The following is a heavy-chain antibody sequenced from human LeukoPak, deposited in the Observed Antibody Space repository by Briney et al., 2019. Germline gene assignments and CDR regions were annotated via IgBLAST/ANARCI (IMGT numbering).Heavy chain of an antibody. V-gene: IGHV4-34*01. Sequence: SETLSLTCAVYGGSFSGYYWSWIRQPPGKGLEWIGEISHSGSTNYNLSLKSRVAISVDTSKNQFSLKLSSVTAADTAVYYCARGRRDSSGYYYVDAFDIWGQGTMVTVSS. CDR1: GGSFSGYY. J-gene: IGHJ3*02. CDR2: ISHSGST. CDR3: ARGRRDSSGYYYVDAFDI. D-gene: IGHD3-22*01.